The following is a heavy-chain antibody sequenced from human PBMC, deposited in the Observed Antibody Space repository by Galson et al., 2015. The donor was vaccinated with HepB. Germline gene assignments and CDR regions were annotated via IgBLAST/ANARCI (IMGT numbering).Heavy chain of an antibody. D-gene: IGHD2-2*01. J-gene: IGHJ5*02. Sequence: QSGAEVKKPGESLRISCKGSGYSFTSYWISWVRQMPGKGLEWMGRIDPSDSYTNYSPSFQGHVTISADKSISTAYLQWSSLKASDTAMYYCARRLGRYCSSTSCYFDPWGQGTLVTVSS. CDR2: IDPSDSYT. CDR3: ARRLGRYCSSTSCYFDP. V-gene: IGHV5-10-1*01. CDR1: GYSFTSYW.